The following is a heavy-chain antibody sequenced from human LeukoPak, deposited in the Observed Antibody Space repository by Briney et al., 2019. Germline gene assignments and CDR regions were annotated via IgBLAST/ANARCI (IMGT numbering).Heavy chain of an antibody. V-gene: IGHV3-23*01. D-gene: IGHD6-13*01. Sequence: GGSLRLSCAASGFTFTSYAMSWVRQAPGKGLEWVSSISSSGGGTYSADSVKGRFTISRDNSKNTLYLHMNSLRAEDTAVYYCARGADSSWYFPNWFDPWGQGTLVTVSS. CDR2: ISSSGGGT. CDR3: ARGADSSWYFPNWFDP. J-gene: IGHJ5*02. CDR1: GFTFTSYA.